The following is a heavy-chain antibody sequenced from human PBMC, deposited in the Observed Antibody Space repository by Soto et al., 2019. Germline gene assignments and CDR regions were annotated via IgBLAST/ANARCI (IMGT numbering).Heavy chain of an antibody. Sequence: KPTCKVSGCTNTELSIPWVRQAPGNGQKWMGGFDPEDGETIYAQKFQGRVTMTEDTSTDTAYMELSSLRSEDTAVYYCATVRVMVFFFYCYGYY. D-gene: IGHD2-21*01. CDR2: FDPEDGET. CDR3: ATVRVMVFFFYCYGYY. CDR1: GCTNTELS. V-gene: IGHV1-24*01. J-gene: IGHJ6*01.